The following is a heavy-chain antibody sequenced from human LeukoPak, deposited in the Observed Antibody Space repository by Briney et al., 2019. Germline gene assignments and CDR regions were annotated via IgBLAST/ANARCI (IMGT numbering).Heavy chain of an antibody. V-gene: IGHV4-59*08. J-gene: IGHJ3*02. CDR2: IYYSGST. D-gene: IGHD5-24*01. Sequence: SETLSLTCTVPGGSISSYYWSWIRQPPGKGLEWIGYIYYSGSTNYNPSLKSRVTISVDTSKNQFSLKLSSVTAADTAVYYCARHCDGYNCFDIWGQGTMVTVSS. CDR3: ARHCDGYNCFDI. CDR1: GGSISSYY.